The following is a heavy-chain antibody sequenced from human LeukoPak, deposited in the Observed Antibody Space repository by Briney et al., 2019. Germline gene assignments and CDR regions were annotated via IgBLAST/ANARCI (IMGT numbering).Heavy chain of an antibody. V-gene: IGHV1-69*05. CDR2: IIPIFGTA. CDR1: GYTFTSYA. Sequence: SVKVSCKASGYTFTSYAISWVRQAPGQGLEWMGRIIPIFGTANYAQKFQGRVTITTDESTSTAYMELSSLRSEDTAVYYCARDQRTGSGSYYQFDPWGQGTLVTVSS. CDR3: ARDQRTGSGSYYQFDP. J-gene: IGHJ5*02. D-gene: IGHD3-10*01.